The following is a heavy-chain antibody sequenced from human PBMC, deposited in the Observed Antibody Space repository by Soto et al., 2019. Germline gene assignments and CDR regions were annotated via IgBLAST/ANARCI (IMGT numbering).Heavy chain of an antibody. CDR1: GYNFASYW. CDR2: IDPGDSNA. Sequence: PGESLKISCEASGYNFASYWIGWVRQMPGKGLEWMGVIDPGDSNARYSPSFQGQVTISADKSISTAYLQWNSLKASDTAIYYCERHHYTYVLLNHHISGYYPDYWRQGTLVTVS. J-gene: IGHJ4*02. D-gene: IGHD3-22*01. V-gene: IGHV5-51*01. CDR3: ERHHYTYVLLNHHISGYYPDY.